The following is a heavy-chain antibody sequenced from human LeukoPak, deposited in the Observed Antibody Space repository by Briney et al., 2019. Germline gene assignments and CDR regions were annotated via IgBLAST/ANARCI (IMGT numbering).Heavy chain of an antibody. Sequence: AGGSLRLSCAASGFTFSSYSMNWVRQAPGKGLEWVSYISSSSSTIYYADSVKGRFTISRDNAKNSLYLQMNSLRAEDTAVYYCARYGSGSYYFALATSYMDVWGKGTTVTVSS. CDR3: ARYGSGSYYFALATSYMDV. J-gene: IGHJ6*03. CDR1: GFTFSSYS. CDR2: ISSSSSTI. V-gene: IGHV3-48*01. D-gene: IGHD3-10*01.